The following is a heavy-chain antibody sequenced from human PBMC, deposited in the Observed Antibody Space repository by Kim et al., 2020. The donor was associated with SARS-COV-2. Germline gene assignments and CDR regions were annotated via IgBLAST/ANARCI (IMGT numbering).Heavy chain of an antibody. D-gene: IGHD5-12*01. Sequence: DYARPVQGKLTNSRDNSKSIAYLKMNSLKTEDTALYYCNRGPEYSGYDFDYWGQGTLVTVSS. J-gene: IGHJ4*02. CDR3: NRGPEYSGYDFDY. V-gene: IGHV3-49*02.